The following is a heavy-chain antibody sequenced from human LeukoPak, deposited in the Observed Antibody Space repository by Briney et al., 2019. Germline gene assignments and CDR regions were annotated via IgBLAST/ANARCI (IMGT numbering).Heavy chain of an antibody. Sequence: RGSLRLSCEASGFNFHNFAMHWVRQAPGKGLEWVAVIPNDERNKYYTNSVKGRFTISRDNSKSTVYLQMNSLRPEDTAVYYCARPSPPGDGYNPCDYWGPGALVIVSS. V-gene: IGHV3-30*04. J-gene: IGHJ4*02. CDR3: ARPSPPGDGYNPCDY. D-gene: IGHD5-24*01. CDR2: IPNDERNK. CDR1: GFNFHNFA.